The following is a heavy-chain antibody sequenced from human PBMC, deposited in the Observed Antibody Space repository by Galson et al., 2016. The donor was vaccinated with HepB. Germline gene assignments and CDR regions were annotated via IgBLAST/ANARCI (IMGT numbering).Heavy chain of an antibody. J-gene: IGHJ6*02. CDR1: GGSISSGDYY. CDR2: IYYTEST. CDR3: ARGQFQQLGVYHYYHGLDV. Sequence: TLSLTCTVSGGSISSGDYYWSWIRRPPGKGLEWIGYIYYTESTYYNPSLNSRLTISVDTTGNQLPLRLRSVTAADTAVYYCARGQFQQLGVYHYYHGLDVWGLGTTVTVSS. V-gene: IGHV4-30-4*01. D-gene: IGHD6-13*01.